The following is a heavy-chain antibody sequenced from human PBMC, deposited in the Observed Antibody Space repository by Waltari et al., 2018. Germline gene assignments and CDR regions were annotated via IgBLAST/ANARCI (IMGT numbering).Heavy chain of an antibody. CDR3: ARDFGYSSAD. V-gene: IGHV4-30-4*01. CDR1: AGSISNANYY. J-gene: IGHJ4*02. CDR2: IYYNGNT. Sequence: QVRLQESGPGLVKSSQTLSLTCTFSAGSISNANYYWSWSRQAPGKGLEWIGDIYYNGNTNYNPSLKSRITISVDTSKNQFSLKLTSVTAADTAVYYCARDFGYSSADWGQGILVTVSS. D-gene: IGHD2-15*01.